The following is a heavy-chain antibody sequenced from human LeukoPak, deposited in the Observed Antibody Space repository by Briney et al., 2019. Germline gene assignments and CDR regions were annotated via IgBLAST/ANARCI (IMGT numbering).Heavy chain of an antibody. CDR2: INRSGST. V-gene: IGHV4-34*01. D-gene: IGHD2-2*01. CDR1: GGSFSGYY. Sequence: PSETLSLTCAVYGGSFSGYYWSWIRQPPGKGLEWIGEINRSGSTNYNPSLKSRVTISVDTSKNQFSLKLSSVTAADTAVYYCARGTPPYCSSTSCYLVLDYWGQGTLVTVSS. CDR3: ARGTPPYCSSTSCYLVLDY. J-gene: IGHJ4*02.